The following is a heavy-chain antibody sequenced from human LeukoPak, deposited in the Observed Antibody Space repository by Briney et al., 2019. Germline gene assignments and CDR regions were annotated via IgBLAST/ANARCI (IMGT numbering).Heavy chain of an antibody. V-gene: IGHV3-11*06. J-gene: IGHJ4*02. Sequence: GSLRLSCAASGFTFRGYYMTWIRQTPGRGLEWISYITPSSSYTNYADSVKGRFTISRDNTKNSLYLQMNSLRAEDTAVYYCARVSYGGNSAVDYWGQGTLVTVSS. CDR1: GFTFRGYY. CDR2: ITPSSSYT. D-gene: IGHD4-23*01. CDR3: ARVSYGGNSAVDY.